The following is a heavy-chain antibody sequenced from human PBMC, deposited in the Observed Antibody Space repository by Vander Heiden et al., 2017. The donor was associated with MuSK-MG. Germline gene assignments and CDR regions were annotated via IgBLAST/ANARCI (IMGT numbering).Heavy chain of an antibody. V-gene: IGHV3-66*01. CDR1: GFTVSSDH. J-gene: IGHJ4*02. CDR3: VVHYYSLAY. CDR2: IQTDYST. D-gene: IGHD3-10*01. Sequence: EVQLVESGGGLVQPGGSLSLSCAASGFTVSSDHMSWVRQAPGKGPEWVSVIQTDYSTVYADSVKGRFTISRDNSKNTLYLQMNSLRVEDTAVYYCVVHYYSLAYWGQGTLGTVSS.